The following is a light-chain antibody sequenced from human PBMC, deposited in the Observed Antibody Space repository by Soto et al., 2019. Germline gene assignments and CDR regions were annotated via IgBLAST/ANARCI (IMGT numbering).Light chain of an antibody. CDR2: GAS. CDR3: QQYYNWPPVT. J-gene: IGKJ4*01. V-gene: IGKV3-15*01. CDR1: QSVSSS. Sequence: EIVMTQSPATLSVSPGERATLSCRASQSVSSSLAWYQQKPGQAPRLLIHGASTRATSIPARFSGSGSGTEFTLTISSLQSEDFAVYYCQQYYNWPPVTFGGGTKVDIX.